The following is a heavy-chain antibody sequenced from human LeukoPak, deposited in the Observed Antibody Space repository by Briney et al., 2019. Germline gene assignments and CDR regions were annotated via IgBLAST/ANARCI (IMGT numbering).Heavy chain of an antibody. CDR3: AREDCSNGCRAFDY. CDR1: GGSVRSGDYY. J-gene: IGHJ4*02. CDR2: IHYTGTA. V-gene: IGHV4-61*08. Sequence: PSETLSLTCTVSGGSVRSGDYYWCWIRQHPGKGLEWIGYIHYTGTANYNPSLQSRVITSVDTSKNQFSLKLNSVTAADTAVYYCAREDCSNGCRAFDYWGQGISVTVSS. D-gene: IGHD2-8*01.